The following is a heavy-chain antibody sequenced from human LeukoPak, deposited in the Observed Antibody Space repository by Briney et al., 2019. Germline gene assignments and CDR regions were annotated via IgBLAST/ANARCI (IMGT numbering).Heavy chain of an antibody. Sequence: SETLSLTCTVSGGSISTYYWNWIRQPPGKGLEWIGYIYYSVSTNYNPSLKSRVTISVDTSKNQFSLNLTSVTAADTAVYYCARGGIRQTFDNWGQGTLVTVSS. J-gene: IGHJ4*02. V-gene: IGHV4-59*01. CDR1: GGSISTYY. CDR3: ARGGIRQTFDN. CDR2: IYYSVST. D-gene: IGHD3-3*02.